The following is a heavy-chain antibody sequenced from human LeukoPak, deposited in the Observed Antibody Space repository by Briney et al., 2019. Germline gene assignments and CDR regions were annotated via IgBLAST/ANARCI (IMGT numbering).Heavy chain of an antibody. Sequence: ASVKVSCKASGYTFTNYGISWVRQAPGQGLEWMGWISAYNGNTNYAQKLQGRVTMTTDTSTSTAYMELRSLRSDDTAVYYCARVSFRYYYYYMDVWGKGTTVTISS. J-gene: IGHJ6*03. CDR1: GYTFTNYG. V-gene: IGHV1-18*01. CDR2: ISAYNGNT. D-gene: IGHD3-3*02. CDR3: ARVSFRYYYYYMDV.